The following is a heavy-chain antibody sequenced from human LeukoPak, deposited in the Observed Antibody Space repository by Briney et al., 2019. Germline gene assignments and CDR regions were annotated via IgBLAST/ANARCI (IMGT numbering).Heavy chain of an antibody. J-gene: IGHJ4*02. D-gene: IGHD3-3*01. Sequence: GSSVKLSCKASGGTLITRFISWVRQAPGQGLEWMGRIVPMIGITNYAQKFQGRVTITADKSTNTAYREMINLRFEDTAVYYCARHSSRGQYYAFDFWGQGALVTVS. CDR3: ARHSSRGQYYAFDF. V-gene: IGHV1-69*02. CDR2: IVPMIGIT. CDR1: GGTLITRF.